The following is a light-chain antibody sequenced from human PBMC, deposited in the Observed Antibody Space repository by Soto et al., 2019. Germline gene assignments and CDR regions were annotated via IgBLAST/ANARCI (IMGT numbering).Light chain of an antibody. Sequence: DIVMTQSPLSLPVTPGEPASISCRSSQSLLHSNGYNYLDWYLQKPGQSPQLLISLGSNRASGVPARFSGSGSATDFTLNIARVEAEDFGVYHCMQALQSPYTFGHGTKLEIK. CDR2: LGS. CDR1: QSLLHSNGYNY. J-gene: IGKJ2*01. V-gene: IGKV2-28*01. CDR3: MQALQSPYT.